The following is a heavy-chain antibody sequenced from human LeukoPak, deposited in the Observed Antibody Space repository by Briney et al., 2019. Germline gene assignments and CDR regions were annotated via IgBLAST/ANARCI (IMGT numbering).Heavy chain of an antibody. J-gene: IGHJ4*02. CDR3: ARAVGASEGVDY. CDR2: ISDSTNTT. CDR1: GFTFSDYY. D-gene: IGHD1-26*01. V-gene: IGHV3-11*01. Sequence: PGGSLRLSCAASGFTFSDYYMTWIRQAPGKGLEWVSYISDSTNTTYYADSVKGRFTISRDNAKNSLYLQMNSLRAEDTAVYYCARAVGASEGVDYWGQGTLVTVSS.